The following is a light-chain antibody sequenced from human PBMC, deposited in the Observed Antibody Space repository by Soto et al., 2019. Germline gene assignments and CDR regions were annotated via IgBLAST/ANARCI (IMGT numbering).Light chain of an antibody. CDR2: GAS. J-gene: IGKJ1*01. Sequence: VMSQSAATLSVSPGERATLSCRASQSVSSNLAWYQQKPGQGPRLLIYGASTRATGIPARFSGSGSGTEFTLTISSLQSEDFAVYYCQQYNNWPPWTFGQGTKVAIK. CDR1: QSVSSN. CDR3: QQYNNWPPWT. V-gene: IGKV3-15*01.